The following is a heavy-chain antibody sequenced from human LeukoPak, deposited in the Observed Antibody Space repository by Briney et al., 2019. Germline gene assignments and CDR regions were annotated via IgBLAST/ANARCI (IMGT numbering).Heavy chain of an antibody. CDR2: ISGSGGST. CDR3: AKAITLVVKDAFDI. J-gene: IGHJ3*02. Sequence: GGSLRLSCGAWGFTFSSYAMSWVREAPGKGLEWVSPISGSGGSTYYADSVKGRFTISTDKSKNTLYLQMNSLTAEDTAVYYCAKAITLVVKDAFDIWGQGTMVTVPS. CDR1: GFTFSSYA. V-gene: IGHV3-23*01. D-gene: IGHD3-22*01.